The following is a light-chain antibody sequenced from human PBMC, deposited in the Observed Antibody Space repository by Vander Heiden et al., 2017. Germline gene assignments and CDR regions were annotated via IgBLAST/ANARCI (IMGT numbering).Light chain of an antibody. J-gene: IGLJ1*01. CDR1: SSDVGGYNY. V-gene: IGLV2-14*03. Sequence: QSALTQPASVSGSPGQSITISCTGTSSDVGGYNYVSWYQQHPGKVPKLMVLDGSNRPSGVSNRFSSSKAGDTASLTISGLQAEDEADYYCSSYTSSSTLVFGTGTKVTVL. CDR3: SSYTSSSTLV. CDR2: DGS.